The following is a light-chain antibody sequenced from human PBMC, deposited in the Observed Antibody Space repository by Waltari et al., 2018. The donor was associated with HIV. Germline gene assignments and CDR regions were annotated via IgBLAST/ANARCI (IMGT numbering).Light chain of an antibody. J-gene: IGLJ1*01. CDR1: SLPKQD. CDR2: KDS. Sequence: SYELTQPPSVSVSPGQTARTTCSGDSLPKQDAYWYQQKPGQAPVLVIYKDSERPSGIPERFSGSSSGTTVTLTISGVQAEDEADYYCQSADSSGTYVFGTGTKVTVL. CDR3: QSADSSGTYV. V-gene: IGLV3-25*03.